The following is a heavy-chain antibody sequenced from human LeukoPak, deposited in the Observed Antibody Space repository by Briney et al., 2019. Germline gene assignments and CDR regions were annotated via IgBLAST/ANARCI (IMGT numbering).Heavy chain of an antibody. J-gene: IGHJ4*02. D-gene: IGHD1-26*01. Sequence: SETLSLTCTVGGSMYNYYWSWIRQPPEKGLEWIGYIHYSGSTNYNPSLKSRVTMSLDTSKNQVSLKVNSVTAADTAVYYCARHVSSGGTYAHFDYWGQGTLVTVSS. V-gene: IGHV4-59*08. CDR2: IHYSGST. CDR3: ARHVSSGGTYAHFDY. CDR1: GGSMYNYY.